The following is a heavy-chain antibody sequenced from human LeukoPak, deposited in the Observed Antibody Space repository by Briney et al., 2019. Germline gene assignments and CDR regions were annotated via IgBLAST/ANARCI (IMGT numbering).Heavy chain of an antibody. CDR1: GDSISSAC. CDR3: ARDATMVRGTGDY. CDR2: ICHSGISGNT. D-gene: IGHD3-10*01. J-gene: IGHJ4*02. V-gene: IGHV4-59*12. Sequence: SETLSLTCTVSGDSISSACWSWSRQPPGKGLEWIGSICHSGISGNTYYNPSLKSRVTISVDTSKNQFSLKLSSVTAADTAVYYCARDATMVRGTGDYWGQGTLVTVSS.